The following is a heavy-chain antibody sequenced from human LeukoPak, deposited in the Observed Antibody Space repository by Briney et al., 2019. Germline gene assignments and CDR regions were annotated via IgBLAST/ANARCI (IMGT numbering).Heavy chain of an antibody. CDR1: GGSFSGYY. Sequence: SETLSLTCAVYGGSFSGYYWSWIRQPPGKGLEWIGEINNSGSTNYNPSLKSRVTISVDTSKNQFSLKLSSVTAADTAVYYCARGAYYYGSGSYLPYYFDYWGQGTLVTVSS. CDR2: INNSGST. D-gene: IGHD3-10*01. J-gene: IGHJ4*02. CDR3: ARGAYYYGSGSYLPYYFDY. V-gene: IGHV4-34*01.